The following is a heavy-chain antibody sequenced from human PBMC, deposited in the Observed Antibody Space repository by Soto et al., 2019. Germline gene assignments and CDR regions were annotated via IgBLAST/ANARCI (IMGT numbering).Heavy chain of an antibody. V-gene: IGHV1-18*01. Sequence: GAALEVSCKACCYTFTSYGISWVRQAPGQGLEWMGWISAYNGNTNYAQKLQGRVTMTTDTSTSTAYMELRSLRSDDTAVYYCARDTPRDFWSGYPPPNDAFDIWGQGTMVTVSS. CDR1: CYTFTSYG. CDR2: ISAYNGNT. J-gene: IGHJ3*02. CDR3: ARDTPRDFWSGYPPPNDAFDI. D-gene: IGHD3-3*01.